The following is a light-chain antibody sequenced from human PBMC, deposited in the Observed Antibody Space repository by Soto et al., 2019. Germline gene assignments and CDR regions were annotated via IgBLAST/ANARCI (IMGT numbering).Light chain of an antibody. Sequence: QSVLTQPPSASGTPGQRVTISCSGSSSNIGSNYVYWYQQLPGTAPKLLLYRNNQRPSGVPDRFSGSKSGTSASLAISGPRSEDAADYYCAAWDDSRSGVVFGGGTQLTVL. J-gene: IGLJ2*01. CDR3: AAWDDSRSGVV. V-gene: IGLV1-47*01. CDR1: SSNIGSNY. CDR2: RNN.